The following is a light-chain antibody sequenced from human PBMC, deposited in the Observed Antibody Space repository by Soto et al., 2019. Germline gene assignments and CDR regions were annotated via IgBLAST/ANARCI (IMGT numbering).Light chain of an antibody. Sequence: QSVLTQPPSVSGAPGQRVTISCTGSSSNIGAGCDVHWYQQLPGIAPKLLIYNNNNRPSGVPDRFSGSKSGTSASLAITGLQAEDEADYYCQSYDSSLSGYVFGTGTKLTVL. CDR1: SSNIGAGCD. CDR2: NNN. V-gene: IGLV1-40*01. CDR3: QSYDSSLSGYV. J-gene: IGLJ1*01.